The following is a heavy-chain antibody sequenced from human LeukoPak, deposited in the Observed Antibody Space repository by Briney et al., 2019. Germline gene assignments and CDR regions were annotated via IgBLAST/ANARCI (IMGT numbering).Heavy chain of an antibody. V-gene: IGHV3-30*18. D-gene: IGHD2-15*01. J-gene: IGHJ4*02. CDR1: GYTFSNYG. Sequence: GGSLRLSCTASGYTFSNYGMHWVRQGPGKGLEWVAVISYDGSKVFYGDFVKGRFTISRDDSRDTVYLQMHSLRVEDMAVYYCAKDDAGLPDYWGQGTLVTVSS. CDR2: ISYDGSKV. CDR3: AKDDAGLPDY.